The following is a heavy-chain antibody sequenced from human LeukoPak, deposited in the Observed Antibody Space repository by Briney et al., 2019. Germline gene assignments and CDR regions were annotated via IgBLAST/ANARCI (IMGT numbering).Heavy chain of an antibody. V-gene: IGHV1-69*13. D-gene: IGHD6-13*01. Sequence: SVKVSRKATGGTFSGYAISWVRQAPGQGLEWMGGIIPIFGTANYARKFQGRVTITADESTSTAYMELSSLRSEDTAVYYCASPGSGPILEQLVRNSIYGMDVWGQGTTVTVSS. CDR2: IIPIFGTA. CDR1: GGTFSGYA. CDR3: ASPGSGPILEQLVRNSIYGMDV. J-gene: IGHJ6*02.